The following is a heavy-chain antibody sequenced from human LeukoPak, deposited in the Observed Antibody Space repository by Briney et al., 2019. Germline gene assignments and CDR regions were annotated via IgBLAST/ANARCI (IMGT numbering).Heavy chain of an antibody. D-gene: IGHD2-2*01. CDR1: GYSFTSYW. Sequence: GESLKISCKGSGYSFTSYWIGWVRQMPGKGLEWMGIIYPGDSDTRYSPSFQGQVTISADKSISTAYLQWSSLKASDTAMYYCARLHGYCSSTSCDYYYYYYMDVWGKGTTVIVSS. CDR2: IYPGDSDT. V-gene: IGHV5-51*01. CDR3: ARLHGYCSSTSCDYYYYYYMDV. J-gene: IGHJ6*03.